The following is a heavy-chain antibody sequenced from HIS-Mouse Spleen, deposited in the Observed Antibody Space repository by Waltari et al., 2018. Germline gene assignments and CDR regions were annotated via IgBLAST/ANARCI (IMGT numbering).Heavy chain of an antibody. D-gene: IGHD1-26*01. J-gene: IGHJ3*02. V-gene: IGHV1-18*01. CDR1: GYTFTSYG. CDR3: ARVIVGATRAFDI. CDR2: IRAYNGNT. Sequence: QVQLVQSGAEVKKPGASVKVSCKASGYTFTSYGISWVRQAPGHGLEWMGGIRAYNGNTNDAQQLQGRVTMTTDTSTSTAYMGLRSLRSDDTAVYYCARVIVGATRAFDIWGQGTMVTVSS.